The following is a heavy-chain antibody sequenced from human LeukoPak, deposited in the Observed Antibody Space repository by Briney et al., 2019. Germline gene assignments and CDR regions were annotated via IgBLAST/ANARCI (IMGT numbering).Heavy chain of an antibody. D-gene: IGHD6-13*01. J-gene: IGHJ4*02. V-gene: IGHV3-48*03. CDR2: FSSSGSTI. CDR1: GFTFSSYE. Sequence: GGSLRLSCAASGFTFSSYEMNWVRQAPGKGLEWVSYFSSSGSTIYYADSVKGRFTISRDNAKNSLYLQMNSLRAEDTAVYYCARESEQLDLDYWGQGTLVTVSS. CDR3: ARESEQLDLDY.